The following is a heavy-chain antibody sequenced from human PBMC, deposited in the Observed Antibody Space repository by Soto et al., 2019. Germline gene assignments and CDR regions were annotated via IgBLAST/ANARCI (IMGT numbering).Heavy chain of an antibody. CDR3: TRSKRGAYSSGWYSLSGYYNYGIDV. V-gene: IGHV5-51*01. Sequence: PGESLKISCKGSGYSFTSYWIGWVRQMPGKGLEWMGIIYPGDSDTRYSPSFQGQVTISADRSISTTYLKWTSLKASDTAMYYCTRSKRGAYSSGWYSLSGYYNYGIDVWGQGTKVTVSS. J-gene: IGHJ6*02. CDR1: GYSFTSYW. D-gene: IGHD6-19*01. CDR2: IYPGDSDT.